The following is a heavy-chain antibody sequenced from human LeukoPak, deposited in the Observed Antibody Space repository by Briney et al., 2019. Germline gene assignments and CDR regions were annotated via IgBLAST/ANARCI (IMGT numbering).Heavy chain of an antibody. V-gene: IGHV4-39*01. CDR1: GGSISSSSYY. J-gene: IGHJ4*02. Sequence: SETLSLTCTVSGGSISSSSYYWGWIRQPPGKGLEWIGSIYYSGSTYYNPSLKSRVTISVDTSKNQFSLKLSSVTAADTAVYYCARRGYSGSYSYYFDYWGQGTLVTVSS. D-gene: IGHD1-26*01. CDR2: IYYSGST. CDR3: ARRGYSGSYSYYFDY.